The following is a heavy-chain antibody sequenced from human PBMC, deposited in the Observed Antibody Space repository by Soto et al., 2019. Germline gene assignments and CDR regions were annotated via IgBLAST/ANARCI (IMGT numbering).Heavy chain of an antibody. J-gene: IGHJ6*02. CDR1: GFTFSSYE. CDR2: ISSSGSTV. CDR3: ARVGSIAARPVYYYGMDV. D-gene: IGHD6-6*01. Sequence: PGGSLRLSCAASGFTFSSYEMNWVRQAPGKGLEWVSYISSSGSTVYYADSVKGRFTISRDNAKNSLYLQMNSLRAEDTAVYYCARVGSIAARPVYYYGMDVWGQGTTVTV. V-gene: IGHV3-48*03.